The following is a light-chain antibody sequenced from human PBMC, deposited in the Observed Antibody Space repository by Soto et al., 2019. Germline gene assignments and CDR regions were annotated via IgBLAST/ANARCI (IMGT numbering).Light chain of an antibody. V-gene: IGKV3-15*01. CDR2: GAS. CDR3: QQYNDWPPT. J-gene: IGKJ1*01. Sequence: EIVMPQSPATLSASPGERATLSCRASQSVRSNLAWYQQNPGQAPRLLIYGASTRATGIPARFSGSGSGTEFTLSIGSLQSEDFAVYYCQQYNDWPPTFGQGTKVDIK. CDR1: QSVRSN.